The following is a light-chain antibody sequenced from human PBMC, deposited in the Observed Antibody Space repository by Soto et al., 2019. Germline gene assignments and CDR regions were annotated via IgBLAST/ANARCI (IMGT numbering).Light chain of an antibody. V-gene: IGKV3-20*01. Sequence: EIVLTQSPGTLSLSPGERATLSCRASQSVSSSYLAWYQQKPGQAPRLLIYGASSRATGIPDRFSGRGSGTDFTLTISRLEPEDFAGYYCQEYGSSHMYSFGQGTKVEIK. CDR2: GAS. CDR3: QEYGSSHMYS. J-gene: IGKJ2*01. CDR1: QSVSSSY.